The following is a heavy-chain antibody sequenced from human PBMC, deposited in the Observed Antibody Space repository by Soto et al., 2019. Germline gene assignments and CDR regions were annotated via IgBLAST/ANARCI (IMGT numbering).Heavy chain of an antibody. J-gene: IGHJ4*02. Sequence: LRLSCAASEFSVSSNYMSWVRQAPGKGLEWVSVIYRGGGTYYADSVKGRFTISRDNSKNTVYLQMNSLRAEDTAVYYCASLYRGLTVTRTEVFDYWGQGTLVTVSS. V-gene: IGHV3-53*01. D-gene: IGHD4-4*01. CDR2: IYRGGGT. CDR1: EFSVSSNY. CDR3: ASLYRGLTVTRTEVFDY.